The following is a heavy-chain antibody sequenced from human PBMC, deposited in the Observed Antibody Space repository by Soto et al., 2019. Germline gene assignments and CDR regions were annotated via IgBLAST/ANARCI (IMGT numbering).Heavy chain of an antibody. V-gene: IGHV1-3*01. CDR1: GYTFSTYA. D-gene: IGHD1-26*01. CDR3: ARGGEVGGPRRPFDY. CDR2: INAGNGNT. Sequence: ASVKVSCKASGYTFSTYAIHWVRQAPGQRLEWMGWINAGNGNTQFSQNFQGRVTITSDTSATTAYMELSSLTSEDTAIYYCARGGEVGGPRRPFDYWGQGTLVTVSS. J-gene: IGHJ4*02.